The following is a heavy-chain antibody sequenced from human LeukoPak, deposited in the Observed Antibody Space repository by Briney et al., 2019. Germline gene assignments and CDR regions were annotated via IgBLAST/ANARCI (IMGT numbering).Heavy chain of an antibody. CDR3: ARSYYYDSSGYRYYYYYMDV. Sequence: PGGSLRLSCAASGFTFGDYYMSWIRQTPGKGLEFLSFINTLGNNMHYRDSLKGRITISRDNAKNSLYLQMNSLRAEDTAVYYCARSYYYDSSGYRYYYYYMDVWGKGTTVTISS. CDR1: GFTFGDYY. D-gene: IGHD3-22*01. V-gene: IGHV3-11*01. J-gene: IGHJ6*03. CDR2: INTLGNNM.